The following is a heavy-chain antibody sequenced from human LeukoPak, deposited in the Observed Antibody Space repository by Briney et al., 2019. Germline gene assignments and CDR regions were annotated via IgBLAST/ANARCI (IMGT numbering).Heavy chain of an antibody. Sequence: ASVKVSCKASGYTFTSYDINWVRQATGQGLEWMGWMNPNNGNTGYAQKFQGRGTMTRNTYISTAYMELSSLRSEDTAVYYCARVDTAAAATIDYWGQGTLVTVSS. V-gene: IGHV1-8*01. CDR2: MNPNNGNT. CDR1: GYTFTSYD. J-gene: IGHJ4*02. CDR3: ARVDTAAAATIDY. D-gene: IGHD6-25*01.